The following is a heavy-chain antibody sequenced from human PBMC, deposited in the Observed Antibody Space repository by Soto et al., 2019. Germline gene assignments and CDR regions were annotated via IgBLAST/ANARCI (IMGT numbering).Heavy chain of an antibody. D-gene: IGHD1-26*01. CDR1: GGSISSSRYY. J-gene: IGHJ5*02. Sequence: QLQLQETGPGLVKPSETLSHTCTVSGGSISSSRYYWGWIRQPPGKGLEWIGSIYYSGSTYYNPSLKARVTISVDTSKNQFHRTLSAVTAADTAVYYCAISIHESGSYYEIWFDPWGQGTLVTVS. CDR2: IYYSGST. CDR3: AISIHESGSYYEIWFDP. V-gene: IGHV4-39*01.